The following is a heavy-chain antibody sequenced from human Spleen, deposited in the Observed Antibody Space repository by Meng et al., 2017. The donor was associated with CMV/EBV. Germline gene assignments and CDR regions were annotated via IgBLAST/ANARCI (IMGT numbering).Heavy chain of an antibody. V-gene: IGHV3-21*01. CDR1: GFTFSSYS. CDR2: ISSSSSYI. D-gene: IGHD6-6*01. CDR3: ARDLKWIAARPVPTSYGMDV. J-gene: IGHJ6*02. Sequence: GESLKISCAASGFTFSSYSMNWVRQAPGKGLEWVSSISSSSSYIYYADSVKGRFTISRDNAKNSLYLQMNSLRAEDTAVYYCARDLKWIAARPVPTSYGMDVWGQGTTVTVS.